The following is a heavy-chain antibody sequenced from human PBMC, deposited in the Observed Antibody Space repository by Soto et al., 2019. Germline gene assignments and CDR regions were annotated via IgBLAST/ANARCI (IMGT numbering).Heavy chain of an antibody. D-gene: IGHD3-22*01. V-gene: IGHV1-69*06. J-gene: IGHJ2*01. CDR3: ASTKYDSSAYYYWYLGL. CDR2: IIPIFGTA. Sequence: QVELVQSGAEVKKHGSSVKVSCQASADTFRNYAISWVRQAPGQGIEWLGGIIPIFGTANYAQKFQGRFTITADTSANTVYLELSSLRSEDTAVYYCASTKYDSSAYYYWYLGLWGRGTLVTVSS. CDR1: ADTFRNYA.